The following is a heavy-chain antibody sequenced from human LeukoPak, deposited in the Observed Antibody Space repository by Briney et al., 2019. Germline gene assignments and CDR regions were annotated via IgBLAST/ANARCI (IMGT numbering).Heavy chain of an antibody. V-gene: IGHV1-69*05. D-gene: IGHD2-2*01. CDR1: GVTFSSYA. Sequence: SVKVSCKASGVTFSSYAISWGLQAPGQGLECMGKIIPTFGTASYAQKFQRRVTVHTDESTSTAYLELSSLRSEDTAVYYCARDTFFSCSSTSCSDYWGQGTLVTVSS. J-gene: IGHJ4*02. CDR2: IIPTFGTA. CDR3: ARDTFFSCSSTSCSDY.